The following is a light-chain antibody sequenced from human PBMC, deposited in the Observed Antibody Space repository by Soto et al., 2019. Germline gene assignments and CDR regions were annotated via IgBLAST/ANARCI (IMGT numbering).Light chain of an antibody. Sequence: IVITKSAVTLTVSPVERATLFCIFCQSVSTNLAWYQQKPGQAPRLLIYGASTRASGIPASFSGRGSGTEFTLTINSLQSDDFANYYCQQYNTSPRTFGQGTKVDIK. J-gene: IGKJ1*01. CDR3: QQYNTSPRT. CDR1: QSVSTN. V-gene: IGKV3-15*01. CDR2: GAS.